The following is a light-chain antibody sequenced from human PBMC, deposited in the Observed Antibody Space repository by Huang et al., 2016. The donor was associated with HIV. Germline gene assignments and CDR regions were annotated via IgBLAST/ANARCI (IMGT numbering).Light chain of an antibody. CDR3: HQYNNWPES. J-gene: IGKJ1*01. CDR2: GAS. V-gene: IGKV3-15*01. Sequence: EILMTQSPATLSVSPGDRVTLSCRASQSVSSNLAWYQQKRGQAPRLLIYGASTRATGVPARFSGSGSGTEFTLTITSLQSGDFAVYYCHQYNNWPESFGQGTKVEIK. CDR1: QSVSSN.